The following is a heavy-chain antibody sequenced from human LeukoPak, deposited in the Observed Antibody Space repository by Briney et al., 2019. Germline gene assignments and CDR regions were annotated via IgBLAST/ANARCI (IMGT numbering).Heavy chain of an antibody. Sequence: PSETLSLTCTVSGGSIRSSYYYWGWIRQPPGKGLEWIGSIYDSGSTYYNPSLKSRVTISVDTSKNQFSLRLNSVTAADTAVYYCARSRAFNSGAFDPWGQGSLVTVPS. CDR3: ARSRAFNSGAFDP. J-gene: IGHJ5*02. CDR2: IYDSGST. V-gene: IGHV4-39*07. D-gene: IGHD1-26*01. CDR1: GGSIRSSYYY.